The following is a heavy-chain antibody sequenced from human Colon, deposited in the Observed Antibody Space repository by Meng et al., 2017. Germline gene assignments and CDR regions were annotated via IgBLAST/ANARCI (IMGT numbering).Heavy chain of an antibody. D-gene: IGHD1-14*01. CDR1: GYTFTAYF. Sequence: QVQLVQSGAEVKKPGASVMVSCKASGYTFTAYFIHWLRQAPGQGLEWMGWFNPNSGATNYAQNFQGRVTMTRATSATTAYMELSSLRSDDTAMYYCARGLNPHWFDPWGQGTLVTVSS. J-gene: IGHJ5*02. CDR3: ARGLNPHWFDP. V-gene: IGHV1-2*02. CDR2: FNPNSGAT.